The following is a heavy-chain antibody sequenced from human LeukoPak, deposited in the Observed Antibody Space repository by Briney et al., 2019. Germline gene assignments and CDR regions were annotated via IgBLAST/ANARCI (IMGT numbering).Heavy chain of an antibody. V-gene: IGHV3-30*18. J-gene: IGHJ4*02. D-gene: IGHD6-13*01. Sequence: GRSLRLSCAASGFTFSSYGMHWVRQAPGKGLEWVAVISYDGSNKYYADSVKGRFTISRDNSKNTLYLQMNSLRAEDTAVYYCAKALRIAAAGNAFDIWGQGTLVTVSS. CDR2: ISYDGSNK. CDR1: GFTFSSYG. CDR3: AKALRIAAAGNAFDI.